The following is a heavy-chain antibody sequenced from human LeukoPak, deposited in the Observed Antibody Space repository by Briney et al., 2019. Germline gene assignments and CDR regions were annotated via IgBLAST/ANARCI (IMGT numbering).Heavy chain of an antibody. V-gene: IGHV1-18*01. Sequence: ASVKVSCKASGYTFTSYGISWVRQAPGQRLEWMGWISAYNGNTNYAQKLQGRVTMTTDTSTSTAYMALSSLRSEDTAVYYCARDASRGYQLLLGWFDPWGQGTLVTVSS. CDR2: ISAYNGNT. J-gene: IGHJ5*02. CDR3: ARDASRGYQLLLGWFDP. CDR1: GYTFTSYG. D-gene: IGHD2-2*01.